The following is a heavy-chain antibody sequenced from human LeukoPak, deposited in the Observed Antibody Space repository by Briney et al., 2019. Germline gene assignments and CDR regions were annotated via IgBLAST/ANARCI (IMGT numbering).Heavy chain of an antibody. Sequence: GASVKVSCKASGYTFTSYGISWVRQAPGQGLEWMGWISAYNGNTNYAQKLQGRFTMTTDTSTSTAYMELRSLRSDDTAVYYCARQVTMVRGVIQGWFDPWGQGTLVTVSS. J-gene: IGHJ5*02. D-gene: IGHD3-10*01. CDR3: ARQVTMVRGVIQGWFDP. CDR2: ISAYNGNT. V-gene: IGHV1-18*01. CDR1: GYTFTSYG.